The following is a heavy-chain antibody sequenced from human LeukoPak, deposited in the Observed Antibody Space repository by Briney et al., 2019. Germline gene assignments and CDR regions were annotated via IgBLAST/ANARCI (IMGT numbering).Heavy chain of an antibody. V-gene: IGHV4-30-2*01. CDR2: IYHSGST. CDR1: GGSISSGGYS. CDR3: ARVAVTDAFDI. Sequence: PSQTLSLTCNVSGGSISSGGYSWSWIRQPPGKGLEWIGYIYHSGSTYYNPSLKSRVTISVDRSKNQFSPKLSSVTAADTAVYYCARVAVTDAFDIWGQGTMVTVSS. J-gene: IGHJ3*02. D-gene: IGHD5-18*01.